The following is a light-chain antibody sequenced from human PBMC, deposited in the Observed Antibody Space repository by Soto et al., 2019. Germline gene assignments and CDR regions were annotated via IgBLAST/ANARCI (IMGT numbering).Light chain of an antibody. Sequence: QSALTQPRSVSGSPGQSVTISCTGTSSDVGGYNYVSWYQQHPGKAPKLMIYDVSERPSGVPDRFSGSQSGNTASLTVSGLQAEDEADYYCCSYAGSYTLVFGGGTKLTVL. J-gene: IGLJ2*01. CDR2: DVS. CDR3: CSYAGSYTLV. CDR1: SSDVGGYNY. V-gene: IGLV2-11*01.